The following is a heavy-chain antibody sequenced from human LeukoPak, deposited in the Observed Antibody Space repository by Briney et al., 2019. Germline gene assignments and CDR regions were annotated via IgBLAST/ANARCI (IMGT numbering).Heavy chain of an antibody. CDR3: ANMGGISSPTGNFLYDYMDV. CDR1: GGTFSVNS. V-gene: IGHV1-69*06. D-gene: IGHD6-6*01. CDR2: INPMSGTA. J-gene: IGHJ6*03. Sequence: SVTVSCKASGGTFSVNSIIWVRQAPGQGLEWLGGINPMSGTANLAQQLQGRVTIPADKSTNTVYMSLTSLRSEDTALYYCANMGGISSPTGNFLYDYMDVWGKGTTVTVSS.